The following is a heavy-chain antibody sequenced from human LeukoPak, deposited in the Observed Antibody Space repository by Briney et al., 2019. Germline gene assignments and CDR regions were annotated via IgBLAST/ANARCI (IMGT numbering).Heavy chain of an antibody. CDR1: GFTFTTYW. Sequence: PGGSLRLSCAASGFTFTTYWMHWVRQAPGKGLVWVSHINSDGSITSYADSVKGRFTISRDNAKNTLYLQMNSLRAEDTAVYYCARGASGYSYGWGQGTLVTVSS. V-gene: IGHV3-74*01. J-gene: IGHJ4*02. CDR3: ARGASGYSYG. D-gene: IGHD5-18*01. CDR2: INSDGSIT.